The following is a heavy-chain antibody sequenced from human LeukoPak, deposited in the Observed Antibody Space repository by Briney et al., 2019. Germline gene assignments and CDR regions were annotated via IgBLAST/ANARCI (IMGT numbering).Heavy chain of an antibody. Sequence: ASVKVSCKASGYSFTSNYIHWVRQAPRQGLEWMGMIYPRDGSTSYAQKFQGRVTMTRDTSTSTVYMELSSLRSEDTAVYYCARDAPNIVVVPGPLSYGMDVWGQGTTVTVSS. V-gene: IGHV1-46*01. CDR2: IYPRDGST. CDR1: GYSFTSNY. J-gene: IGHJ6*02. D-gene: IGHD2-2*01. CDR3: ARDAPNIVVVPGPLSYGMDV.